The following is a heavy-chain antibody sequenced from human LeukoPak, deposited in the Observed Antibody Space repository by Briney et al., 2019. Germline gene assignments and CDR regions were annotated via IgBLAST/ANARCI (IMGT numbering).Heavy chain of an antibody. CDR2: FDPEDGET. CDR1: GYTLTELS. J-gene: IGHJ6*02. V-gene: IGHV1-24*01. D-gene: IGHD3-16*01. Sequence: EASVKVSCKVSGYTLTELSMHWVRQAPGKGLEWMGGFDPEDGETIYAQKFQGRVTITADKSTSTAYMELSSLRSEDTAVYYCARYPGASLGGYLYYGMDVWGQGTTVTVSS. CDR3: ARYPGASLGGYLYYGMDV.